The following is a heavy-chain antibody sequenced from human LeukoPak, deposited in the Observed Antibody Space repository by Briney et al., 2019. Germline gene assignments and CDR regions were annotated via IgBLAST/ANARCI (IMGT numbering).Heavy chain of an antibody. V-gene: IGHV1-18*01. CDR1: GYDFSTYG. CDR2: IRPSNGNR. J-gene: IGHJ4*02. CDR3: ARAFSASKSCDY. D-gene: IGHD6-19*01. Sequence: WASVKVSCRTSGYDFSTYGITWVRQAPGQGLEYMGWIRPSNGNRNYAQKVQDRVTLTTDTSTSTVYMELRSLRSDDTAVYYCARAFSASKSCDYWGQGTLVTVSS.